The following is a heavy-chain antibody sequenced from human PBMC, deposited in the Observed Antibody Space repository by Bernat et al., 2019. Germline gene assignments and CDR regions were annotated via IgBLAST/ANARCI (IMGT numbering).Heavy chain of an antibody. Sequence: VQLVESGGGLIQPGGSLRLSCAASGFTVSSYAMHWVRQAPGKGLEWVAVISYDGSNKYYADSVKGRFTISRDNSKNTLYLQMNSLRAEDTAVYYCAREDYGDYEIDAFDIWGQGTMVTVSS. CDR2: ISYDGSNK. CDR1: GFTVSSYA. J-gene: IGHJ3*02. CDR3: AREDYGDYEIDAFDI. V-gene: IGHV3-30-3*01. D-gene: IGHD4-17*01.